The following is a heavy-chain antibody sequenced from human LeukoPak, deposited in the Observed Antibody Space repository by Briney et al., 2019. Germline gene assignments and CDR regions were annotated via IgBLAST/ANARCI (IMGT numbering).Heavy chain of an antibody. CDR3: AKDLRCTDGSCKYFES. Sequence: GGSLRLSCAASGFSFTNYGMHWVRQAPGKGLEWVAVMSSSGDLIHYADSVKGRFTISRDNSKSTLYLHMDSLRAEDTALYYCAKDLRCTDGSCKYFESWGQGTLVTVSS. J-gene: IGHJ4*02. CDR1: GFSFTNYG. D-gene: IGHD2-15*01. V-gene: IGHV3-33*06. CDR2: MSSSGDLI.